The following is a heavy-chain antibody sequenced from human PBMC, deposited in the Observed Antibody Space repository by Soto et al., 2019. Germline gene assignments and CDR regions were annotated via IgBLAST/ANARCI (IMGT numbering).Heavy chain of an antibody. D-gene: IGHD3-16*01. CDR2: ISPYNDYT. Sequence: QVQLAQSANEVKKPGASVRVSCKAAGYTFIRYGIAWVRQAPGQGLEWMGWISPYNDYTVYAQKFQGRVSMTADTSTRIVYMNLRGLKSDDTAVYYCARGGYYDNSWGKLSHYGLDVWGQGTSVSVSS. CDR1: GYTFIRYG. CDR3: ARGGYYDNSWGKLSHYGLDV. V-gene: IGHV1-18*01. J-gene: IGHJ6*02.